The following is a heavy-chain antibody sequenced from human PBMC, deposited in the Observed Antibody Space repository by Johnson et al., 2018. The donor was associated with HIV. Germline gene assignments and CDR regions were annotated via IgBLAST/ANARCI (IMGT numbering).Heavy chain of an antibody. CDR1: GFSFSDAW. CDR2: IKANTEGGSI. Sequence: VQLVESGGGLVEPGGSLRLSCAASGFSFSDAWMNWVRQAPGKGLEWVGSIKANTEGGSIDYAAPVKGRFTISRDDSKNTLYLQMNSLRAEDTALYYCAKTERRWLQFDAFDIWGQGTMVTVSS. J-gene: IGHJ3*02. CDR3: AKTERRWLQFDAFDI. V-gene: IGHV3-15*01. D-gene: IGHD5-24*01.